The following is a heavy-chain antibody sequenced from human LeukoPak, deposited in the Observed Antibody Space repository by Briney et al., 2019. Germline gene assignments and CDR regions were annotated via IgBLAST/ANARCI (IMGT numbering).Heavy chain of an antibody. CDR3: ARGYYDSSGYYYYFDY. CDR2: IVVGSGNT. Sequence: SVKVSCKASGFTFTSSAVQWVRQARGQRLEWIGWIVVGSGNTNYAQKFQERVTITRDMSISTAYMELSSLRSEDTAVYYCARGYYDSSGYYYYFDYWGQGTLVTVSS. CDR1: GFTFTSSA. J-gene: IGHJ4*02. D-gene: IGHD3-22*01. V-gene: IGHV1-58*01.